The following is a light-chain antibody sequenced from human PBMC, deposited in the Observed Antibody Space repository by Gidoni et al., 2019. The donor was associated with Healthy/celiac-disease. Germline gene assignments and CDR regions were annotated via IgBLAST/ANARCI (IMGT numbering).Light chain of an antibody. V-gene: IGLV1-40*01. CDR2: GNS. Sequence: QSVLTQPPSVSGAPGQRVTISCTGSSSNIGAGYDVRWSRQLPGTAPKLLIYGNSNRPSGVPDRFSASKSGTSASLAITGLQAEDEADYYCQSYDSSLRVVFGTGTKVTVL. J-gene: IGLJ1*01. CDR1: SSNIGAGYD. CDR3: QSYDSSLRVV.